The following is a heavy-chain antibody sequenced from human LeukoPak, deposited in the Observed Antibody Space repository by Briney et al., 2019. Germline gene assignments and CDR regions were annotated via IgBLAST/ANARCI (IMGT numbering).Heavy chain of an antibody. Sequence: GGSLRLSCAGSDFTFSSNPLSWVRQAPGKGLEWVSAINLSGGNTYYADSVRGRFTISRDNSKNTLYLQMNTLRAEDTAVYYCATTKQARRYFDYWGQGTLVTVSP. V-gene: IGHV3-23*01. CDR3: ATTKQARRYFDY. D-gene: IGHD1-1*01. CDR2: INLSGGNT. CDR1: DFTFSSNP. J-gene: IGHJ4*02.